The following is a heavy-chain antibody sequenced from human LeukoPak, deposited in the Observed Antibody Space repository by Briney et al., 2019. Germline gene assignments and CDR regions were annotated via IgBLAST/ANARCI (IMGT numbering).Heavy chain of an antibody. CDR1: GGSFSGYY. V-gene: IGHV4-34*01. Sequence: SETLSLTCAVYGGSFSGYYWSWIRQPPGKGLEWIGEINHSGSTNYNPSLKGRVTISVDTSKNQFSLKLSSVTAADTAVYYCAVTYYDFWSGYPNWFDPWGQGTLVTVSS. CDR2: INHSGST. CDR3: AVTYYDFWSGYPNWFDP. D-gene: IGHD3-3*01. J-gene: IGHJ5*02.